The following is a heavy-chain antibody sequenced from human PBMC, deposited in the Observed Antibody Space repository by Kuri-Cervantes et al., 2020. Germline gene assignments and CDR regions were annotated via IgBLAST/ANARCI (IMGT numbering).Heavy chain of an antibody. CDR2: ISSSSSYI. D-gene: IGHD3-22*01. V-gene: IGHV3-21*01. J-gene: IGHJ4*02. CDR3: ARGTIVVHQEGY. Sequence: GESLKISCAASGFTFSSYSMNWVRQAPGKGLEWVSSISSSSSYIYYADSVKGRFTISRDNAKNSLYLQMNSLRAEDTAVYYCARGTIVVHQEGYWGQGTLVTVSS. CDR1: GFTFSSYS.